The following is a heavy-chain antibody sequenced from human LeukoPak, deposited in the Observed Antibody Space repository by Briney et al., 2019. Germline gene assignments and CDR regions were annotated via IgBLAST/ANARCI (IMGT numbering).Heavy chain of an antibody. CDR1: GVSISHYY. V-gene: IGHV4-4*07. CDR2: IDTSGST. D-gene: IGHD6-19*01. CDR3: ARGQWQIDY. Sequence: PSETLSLICTVSGVSISHYYLTWIRQPAGGGLEWIGRIDTSGSTNYNPSLQSRVTMSSDTSNNQFSLNLMSVDATDTAVYYCARGQWQIDYWGQGVLVTVSP. J-gene: IGHJ4*02.